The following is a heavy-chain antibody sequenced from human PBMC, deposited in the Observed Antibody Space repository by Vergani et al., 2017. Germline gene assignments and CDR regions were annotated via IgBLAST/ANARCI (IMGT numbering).Heavy chain of an antibody. D-gene: IGHD6-13*01. CDR3: ARDRGRGSSSWYLIDWFDP. Sequence: QVQLQESGPGLVKPSQTLSLTCTVSGGSISSGDYYWSWIRQPPGKGLEWIGYIYYSGSTNYNPSLKSRVTISVDTSKNQFSLKLSSVTAGDTAVYYCARDRGRGSSSWYLIDWFDPWGQGTLVTVSS. CDR2: IYYSGST. CDR1: GGSISSGDYY. V-gene: IGHV4-61*08. J-gene: IGHJ5*02.